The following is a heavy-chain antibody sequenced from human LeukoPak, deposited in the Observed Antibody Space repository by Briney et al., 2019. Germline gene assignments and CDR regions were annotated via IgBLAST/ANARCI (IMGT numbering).Heavy chain of an antibody. CDR1: GGSISSGGSY. D-gene: IGHD5-12*01. V-gene: IGHV4-31*03. CDR2: IYYSGST. Sequence: SQTLSLTCTVSGGSISSGGSYWSWIRQHPGKGLEWIGYIYYSGSTYYNPSLKSRVTISVDTSKNQFSLKLSSVTAADTAVYYCASLRDGYNSPTPVPPLPDYWGQGTLVTVSS. CDR3: ASLRDGYNSPTPVPPLPDY. J-gene: IGHJ4*02.